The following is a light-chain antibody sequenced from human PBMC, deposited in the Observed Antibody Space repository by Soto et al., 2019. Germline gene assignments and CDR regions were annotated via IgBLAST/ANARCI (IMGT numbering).Light chain of an antibody. CDR2: AAS. CDR1: QSVSSN. CDR3: QHGYSTPLT. Sequence: EILMTQSPATLSVSPGERATLSCRASQSVSSNLAWYQQKPGQSPRLLIYAASTRATGIPARFSGSGSGTEFTLTISSLQPEDFATYFCQHGYSTPLTFGGGTKVDIK. J-gene: IGKJ4*01. V-gene: IGKV3-15*01.